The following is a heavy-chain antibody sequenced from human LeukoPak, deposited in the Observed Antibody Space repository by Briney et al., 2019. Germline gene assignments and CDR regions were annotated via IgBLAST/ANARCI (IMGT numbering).Heavy chain of an antibody. CDR2: FDPEDGET. Sequence: ASVKVSCKVSGYTLTELSMHWVRQAPGKGLEWMGGFDPEDGETIYAQKLQGRVTMTTDTSTSTAYMELRSLRSDDTAVYYCARCRYYGSGSFDWGQGTLVTVSS. V-gene: IGHV1-24*01. CDR1: GYTLTELS. J-gene: IGHJ4*02. D-gene: IGHD3-10*01. CDR3: ARCRYYGSGSFD.